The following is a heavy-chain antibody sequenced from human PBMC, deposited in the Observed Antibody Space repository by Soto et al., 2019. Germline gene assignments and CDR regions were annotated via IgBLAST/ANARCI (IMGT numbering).Heavy chain of an antibody. CDR3: ATGFFYCSGGSCYSGPFDD. CDR1: GYTLTELS. V-gene: IGHV1-24*01. Sequence: ASVKVSCKVSGYTLTELSMHWVRQAPGKGLEWMGGFDPEDGETIYAQKFQGRVTMTEDTSTDTAYMELSSLRSEDTAVYYCATGFFYCSGGSCYSGPFDDWGQGTLVTVSS. CDR2: FDPEDGET. D-gene: IGHD2-15*01. J-gene: IGHJ4*02.